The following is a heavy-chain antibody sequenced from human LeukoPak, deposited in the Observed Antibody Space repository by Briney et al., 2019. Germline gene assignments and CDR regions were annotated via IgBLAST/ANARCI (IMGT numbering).Heavy chain of an antibody. CDR1: GFTFSSYA. Sequence: GGSLRLSCAASGFTFSSYAMSWVRQAPGKGLEWVAVISYDGSNKYYADSVKGRFTISRDNSKNTLYLQMNSLRAEDTAVYYCARSQVTTYSSYYYYAMDVWGQGTTVTVSS. CDR3: ARSQVTTYSSYYYYAMDV. D-gene: IGHD4-17*01. CDR2: ISYDGSNK. V-gene: IGHV3-30*03. J-gene: IGHJ6*02.